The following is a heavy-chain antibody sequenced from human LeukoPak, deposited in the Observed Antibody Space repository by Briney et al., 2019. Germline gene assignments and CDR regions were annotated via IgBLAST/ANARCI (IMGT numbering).Heavy chain of an antibody. CDR3: AKASDYGDYFHYFDC. V-gene: IGHV3-30*18. J-gene: IGHJ4*02. CDR2: ISYDGSKK. CDR1: GFTIGYYG. D-gene: IGHD4-17*01. Sequence: GRSLRLSCAASGFTIGYYGMHWVRQAPGKGLEWVAVISYDGSKKYYGDSVKGRFTISRDNSKNTLYLQMNSLSAEDTAMYYCAKASDYGDYFHYFDCWGQGTLVTVSS.